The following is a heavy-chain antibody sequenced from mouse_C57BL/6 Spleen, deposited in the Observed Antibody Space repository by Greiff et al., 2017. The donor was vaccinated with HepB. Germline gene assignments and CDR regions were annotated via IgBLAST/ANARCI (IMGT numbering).Heavy chain of an antibody. Sequence: QVQLQQSGAELVKPGASVKISCKASGYAFSSYWMNWVKQRPGKGLEWIGQIYPGDGDTNYNGKFKGKATLTADKSSSTAYMQLSSLTSEDSAVYFCARGGTTTVVAGAMDYWGQGTSVTVSS. J-gene: IGHJ4*01. CDR2: IYPGDGDT. CDR3: ARGGTTTVVAGAMDY. CDR1: GYAFSSYW. D-gene: IGHD1-1*01. V-gene: IGHV1-80*01.